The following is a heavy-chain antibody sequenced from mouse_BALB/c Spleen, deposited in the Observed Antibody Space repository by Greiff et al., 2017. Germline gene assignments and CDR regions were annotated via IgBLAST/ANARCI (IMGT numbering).Heavy chain of an antibody. D-gene: IGHD4-1*01. CDR2: ISYDGSN. CDR3: ARAKLGTYFDY. J-gene: IGHJ2*01. Sequence: EVKLQESGPGLVKPSQSLSLTCSVTGYSITSGYYWNWIRQFPGNKLEWMGYISYDGSNNYNPSLKNRISITRDTSKNQFFLKLNSVTTEDTATYYCARAKLGTYFDYWGQGTTLTVSS. V-gene: IGHV3-6*02. CDR1: GYSITSGYY.